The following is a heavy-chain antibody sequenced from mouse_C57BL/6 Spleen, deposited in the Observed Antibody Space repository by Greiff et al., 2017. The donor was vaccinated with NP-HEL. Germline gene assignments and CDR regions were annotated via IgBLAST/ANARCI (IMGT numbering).Heavy chain of an antibody. J-gene: IGHJ4*01. V-gene: IGHV14-1*01. CDR2: LDPEDGDT. Sequence: EVQLQESGAELVRPGASVTLSCTASGFNIKDYYMHWVKQRPEQGLEWIGRLDPEDGDTEYAPKFQGKATMTADTSSNTAYLQLSSLTSEDTSVYYCTTSYGSRRGAMDYWGQGTSVTVSS. CDR1: GFNIKDYY. CDR3: TTSYGSRRGAMDY. D-gene: IGHD1-1*01.